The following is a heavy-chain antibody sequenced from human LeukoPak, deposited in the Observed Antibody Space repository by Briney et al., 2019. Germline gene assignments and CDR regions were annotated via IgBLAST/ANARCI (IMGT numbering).Heavy chain of an antibody. CDR1: GFTFSNYA. D-gene: IGHD6-13*01. V-gene: IGHV3-23*01. CDR3: AKRVEYSSGWYYFDY. CDR2: ISGSGSST. Sequence: GGSLRLSCAASGFTFSNYAMSWVRQAPGKGLEWVSVISGSGSSTYYADSVKGRFAISRDNSKHTLYLQMNSLRAEDTAVYYCAKRVEYSSGWYYFDYWGQGTLVTVSA. J-gene: IGHJ4*02.